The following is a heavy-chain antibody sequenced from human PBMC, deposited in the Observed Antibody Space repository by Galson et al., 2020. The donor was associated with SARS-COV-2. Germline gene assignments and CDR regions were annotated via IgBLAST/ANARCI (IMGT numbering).Heavy chain of an antibody. CDR2: IYWDDDK. D-gene: IGHD3-10*01. CDR3: AHKPPGGPVADAFDV. Sequence: KMSGPTLVKPTQTLTLTCSFSGFSLSDTGVGVGWIRQPPGPALEWLALIYWDDDKRYRPSLKSRLTVTTDTSKNQVVLTMANMDPVDTGTYYCAHKPPGGPVADAFDVWGRGTLVTVSS. CDR1: GFSLSDTGVG. J-gene: IGHJ3*01. V-gene: IGHV2-5*02.